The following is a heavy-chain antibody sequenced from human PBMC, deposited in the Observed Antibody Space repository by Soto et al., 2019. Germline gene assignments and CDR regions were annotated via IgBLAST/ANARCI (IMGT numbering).Heavy chain of an antibody. D-gene: IGHD3-22*01. J-gene: IGHJ5*02. CDR3: ARGRGYDDSSGYYHWFDP. CDR1: GGSISSGGYY. V-gene: IGHV4-31*03. CDR2: IYYSGST. Sequence: SETLSLTCTVSGGSISSGGYYWSWIRQHPGKGLEWIGYIYYSGSTYYNPSLKSRVTISVDTSKNQFSLKPSSVTAADTAVYYCARGRGYDDSSGYYHWFDPWGQGTLVTVSS.